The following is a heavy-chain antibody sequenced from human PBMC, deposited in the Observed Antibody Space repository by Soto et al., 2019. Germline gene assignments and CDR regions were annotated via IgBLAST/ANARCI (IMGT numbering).Heavy chain of an antibody. CDR1: GYTFTGHY. V-gene: IGHV1-2*02. D-gene: IGHD2-2*01. CDR3: ARAILPTAQNLFDP. J-gene: IGHJ5*02. CDR2: IGPESGAT. Sequence: ASVKVSCKASGYTFTGHYIHWARQAPEQGPEWMGEIGPESGATRYAQKFQGRVTMTRDMSITTVYMELNNLSPDDTAVYYCARAILPTAQNLFDPWGQGTLVTVSS.